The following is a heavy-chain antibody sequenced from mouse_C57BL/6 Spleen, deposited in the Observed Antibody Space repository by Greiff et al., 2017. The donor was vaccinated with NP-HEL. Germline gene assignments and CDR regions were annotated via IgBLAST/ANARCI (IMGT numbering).Heavy chain of an antibody. V-gene: IGHV5-16*01. CDR3: AREGHYYGSSYWYFDV. D-gene: IGHD1-1*01. Sequence: EVKLVESEGGLVQPGSSMKLSCTASGFTFSDYYMAWVRQVPEKGLEWVANINYDGSSTYYLDSLKSRFIISRDNAKNILYLQMSSLKSEDTATYYCAREGHYYGSSYWYFDVWGTGTTVTVSS. CDR1: GFTFSDYY. CDR2: INYDGSST. J-gene: IGHJ1*03.